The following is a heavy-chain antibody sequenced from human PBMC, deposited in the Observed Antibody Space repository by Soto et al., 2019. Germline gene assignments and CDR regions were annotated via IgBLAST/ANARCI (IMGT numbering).Heavy chain of an antibody. J-gene: IGHJ4*02. V-gene: IGHV3-74*01. CDR1: GFTFSSYW. Sequence: GGSLRLSCAASGFTFSSYWMHWVRQAPGKGLVWVSRINSDGSTTDYADSVKGRFTISRDNAKNTLYLQMNSLRAEDTAVYYCARGGGYSYGNIDYWGQGTLVTVSS. CDR2: INSDGSTT. CDR3: ARGGGYSYGNIDY. D-gene: IGHD5-18*01.